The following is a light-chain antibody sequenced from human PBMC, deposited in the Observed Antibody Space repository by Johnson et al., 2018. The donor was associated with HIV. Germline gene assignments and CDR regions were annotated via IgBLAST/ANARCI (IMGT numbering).Light chain of an antibody. CDR3: GTWETSLSTGGA. J-gene: IGLJ1*01. CDR2: ENN. CDR1: SSNIGNNY. V-gene: IGLV1-51*02. Sequence: QSVLTQPPSVSAAPGQKVTISCSGSSSNIGNNYVSWYQQVPGTAPKLLIYENNQRPSGIPDRFSGSKSGTSATMGITGLQTGDEADSYCGTWETSLSTGGAFGTGTKVTVL.